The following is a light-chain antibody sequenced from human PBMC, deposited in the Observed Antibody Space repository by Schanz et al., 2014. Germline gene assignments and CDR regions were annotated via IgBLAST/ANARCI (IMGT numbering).Light chain of an antibody. J-gene: IGKJ1*01. V-gene: IGKV3D-15*01. CDR2: GAS. CDR3: QQYNNWQRT. CDR1: QSVSSN. Sequence: EIVMTQSPATLSVSPGERATLSCRASQSVSSNLAWYQQKPGQAPRLLIYGASSRATGIPDRFSGSGSGSGFTLTISSLQSEDFAVYYCQQYNNWQRTFGQGTKVEIK.